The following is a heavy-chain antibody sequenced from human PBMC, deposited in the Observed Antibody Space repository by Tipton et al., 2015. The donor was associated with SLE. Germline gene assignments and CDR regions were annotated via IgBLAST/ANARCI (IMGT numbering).Heavy chain of an antibody. J-gene: IGHJ6*03. V-gene: IGHV3-74*01. Sequence: SLRLSCAASGFTFSSSWMHWVRQVPGKGLVWVSRINTDGTTTNYADSVRGRFTISRDNAKNTLYLQMNSLRAEDTAVYYCARGGSTSFDGGYYYYMDVWGKGTTVTVSS. CDR1: GFTFSSSW. D-gene: IGHD2-2*01. CDR3: ARGGSTSFDGGYYYYMDV. CDR2: INTDGTTT.